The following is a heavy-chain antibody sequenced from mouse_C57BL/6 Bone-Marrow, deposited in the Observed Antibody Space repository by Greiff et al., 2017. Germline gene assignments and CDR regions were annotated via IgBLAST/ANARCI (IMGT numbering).Heavy chain of an antibody. V-gene: IGHV1-63*01. Sequence: VQLQQSGAELARPGASVKLSCKASGYTFTNYWIGWAKQRPGPGLEWIGDIYPGGGYTNYNEKFKGKATLTADNSSRTASMQVRRLTSEESANDYCAREDYYGGLDYWVQGTTLTVSS. CDR3: AREDYYGGLDY. CDR1: GYTFTNYW. CDR2: IYPGGGYT. D-gene: IGHD1-1*02. J-gene: IGHJ2*01.